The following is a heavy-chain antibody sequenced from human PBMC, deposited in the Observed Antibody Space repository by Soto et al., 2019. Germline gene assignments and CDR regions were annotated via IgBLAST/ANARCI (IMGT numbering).Heavy chain of an antibody. CDR1: GGSISSSSYY. V-gene: IGHV4-39*01. D-gene: IGHD3-22*01. Sequence: QLQLQESGPGLVKPSETLSLSCTVSGGSISSSSYYWGWIRQPPGKGLEWIGSIYYSGSTYYNPSLNIRVTISVDTSKNQFSLKLSSVTAADTAVYYCARHHYYDSSGYSDAFDIWGQGTMVTVSS. CDR3: ARHHYYDSSGYSDAFDI. CDR2: IYYSGST. J-gene: IGHJ3*02.